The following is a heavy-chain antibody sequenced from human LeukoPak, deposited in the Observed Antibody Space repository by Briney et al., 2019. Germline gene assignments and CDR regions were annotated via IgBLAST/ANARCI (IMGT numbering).Heavy chain of an antibody. Sequence: SETLSLTCTVSGGSISSFYWSWVRQPPGKGLEWIGYIYYSGNTDYNPSLKSRVTISLDPSKNQFSLKLSSVTAADTAVFYCARAFYSSSWYHKEDFFDYWGQGTLVTVSS. V-gene: IGHV4-59*08. CDR3: ARAFYSSSWYHKEDFFDY. J-gene: IGHJ4*02. D-gene: IGHD6-13*01. CDR2: IYYSGNT. CDR1: GGSISSFY.